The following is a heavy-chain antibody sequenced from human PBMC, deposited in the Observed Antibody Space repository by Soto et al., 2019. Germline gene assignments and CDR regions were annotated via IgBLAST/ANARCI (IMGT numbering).Heavy chain of an antibody. CDR1: GGSISSYY. D-gene: IGHD3-10*01. CDR3: VRVRHSYGNWFDP. CDR2: IYYSAST. V-gene: IGHV4-59*01. Sequence: PSETLSLTCTVSGGSISSYYWSWIRQPPGKGLEWIGYIYYSASTNYNPSLKSRVTISVDTSKNQFSLKLSSVTAADTAVYYCVRVRHSYGNWFDPCGQGTLVTVSS. J-gene: IGHJ5*02.